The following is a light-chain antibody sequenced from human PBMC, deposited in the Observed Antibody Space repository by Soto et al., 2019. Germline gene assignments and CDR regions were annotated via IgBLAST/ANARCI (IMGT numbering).Light chain of an antibody. CDR3: QQYDSSPRT. CDR2: GAS. Sequence: EIVMTQSPATLSVSPGERATLSCRASQSVSSNLAWYQQKPGQAPRLLISGASRRAAGIPDRFSGSGSGTDFTLTISRLESEDIAVYYCQQYDSSPRTFGQGTKVDI. V-gene: IGKV3D-15*01. CDR1: QSVSSN. J-gene: IGKJ1*01.